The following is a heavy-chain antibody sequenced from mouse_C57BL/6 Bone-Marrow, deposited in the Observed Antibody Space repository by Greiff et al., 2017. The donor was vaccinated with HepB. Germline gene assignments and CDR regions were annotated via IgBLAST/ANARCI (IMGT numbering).Heavy chain of an antibody. V-gene: IGHV1-19*01. CDR2: INPYNGGT. CDR1: GYTFTDYY. CDR3: ARLGLRPFAY. J-gene: IGHJ3*01. Sequence: EVHLVESGPVLVKPGASVKMSCKASGYTFTDYYMNWVKQSHGKSLEWIGVINPYNGGTSYNQKFKGKATLTVDKSSSTAYMELNSLTSEDSAVYYCARLGLRPFAYWGQGTLVTVSA. D-gene: IGHD2-4*01.